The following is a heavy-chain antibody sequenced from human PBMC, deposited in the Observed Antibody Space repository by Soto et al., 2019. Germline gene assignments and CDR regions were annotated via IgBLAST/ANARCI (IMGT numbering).Heavy chain of an antibody. Sequence: QVQLVESGGGVVQPGRSLRLSCAASGFTFSSYGMHWVRQAPGKGLEWVAVIWYDGSNKYYADSVKGRFTISRDNSKNTPYLQMTRLRAEDTAVYYCARERYSRGWYDLDYWGQGTLVTVPS. CDR2: IWYDGSNK. D-gene: IGHD6-19*01. J-gene: IGHJ4*02. V-gene: IGHV3-33*01. CDR1: GFTFSSYG. CDR3: ARERYSRGWYDLDY.